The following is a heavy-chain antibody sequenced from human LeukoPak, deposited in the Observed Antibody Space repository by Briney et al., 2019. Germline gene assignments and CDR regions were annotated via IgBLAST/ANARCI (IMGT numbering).Heavy chain of an antibody. D-gene: IGHD3-3*01. V-gene: IGHV4-34*01. CDR3: ARARVTIFGVVTYYFDY. Sequence: SETLSLTCAVYGGSFSGYYWSWIRQPPGKGLEWIGEIDHSGSTNYNPSLKSRVTISVDTSKNQFSLKLSSVTAADTAVYYCARARVTIFGVVTYYFDYWGQGTLVTVSS. J-gene: IGHJ4*02. CDR2: IDHSGST. CDR1: GGSFSGYY.